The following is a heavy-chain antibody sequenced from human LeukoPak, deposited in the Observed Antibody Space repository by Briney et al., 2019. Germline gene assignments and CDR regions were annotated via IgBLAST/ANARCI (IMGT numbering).Heavy chain of an antibody. CDR3: ARKEYLAPYYFDN. J-gene: IGHJ4*01. V-gene: IGHV4-39*07. Sequence: SETLSLTCTVSSGSISSSSYYWGWIRQPPGKGLEWIGEIYHSGSTNSNPSLKSRVTISVDKSKNQFSLKLSSVTAADTAVYYCARKEYLAPYYFDNXXXGTXVTVXS. D-gene: IGHD2-2*01. CDR2: IYHSGST. CDR1: SGSISSSSYY.